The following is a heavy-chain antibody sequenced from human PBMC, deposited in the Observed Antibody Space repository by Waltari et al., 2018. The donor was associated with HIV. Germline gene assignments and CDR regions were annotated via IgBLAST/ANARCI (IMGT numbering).Heavy chain of an antibody. CDR3: ARTRMTATDWYGGGPEWFDP. V-gene: IGHV4-59*01. CDR2: IEEDGVT. J-gene: IGHJ5*02. CDR1: GASLMIFS. Sequence: QVELQESGPGLVNPSADLSPTCTVPGASLMIFSCTWFRPLPGGQLEWIGYIEEDGVTKYSPSLSSRASISVETSKKHIYLRWTPVTAADTAIYYCARTRMTATDWYGGGPEWFDPWGHGILVTVSS. D-gene: IGHD3-9*01.